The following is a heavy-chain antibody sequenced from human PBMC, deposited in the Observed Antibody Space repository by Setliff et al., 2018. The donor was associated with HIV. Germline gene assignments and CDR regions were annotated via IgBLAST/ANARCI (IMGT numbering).Heavy chain of an antibody. D-gene: IGHD6-13*01. J-gene: IGHJ4*02. CDR3: AKNLYSSIWSPLDY. V-gene: IGHV3-30*02. CDR2: ILFDGTYK. Sequence: SLRLSCAASGFTFSYYGVHWVRQAPGKGLDWVASILFDGTYKYYAASVKGRFTISRDNSKNTLFLQMGSLRTEDTAVYFCAKNLYSSIWSPLDYWGQGTLVTVSS. CDR1: GFTFSYYG.